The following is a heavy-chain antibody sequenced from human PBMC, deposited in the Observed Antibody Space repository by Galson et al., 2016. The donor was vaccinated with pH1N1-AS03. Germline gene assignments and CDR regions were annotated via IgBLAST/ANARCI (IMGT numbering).Heavy chain of an antibody. Sequence: SLRLSCAVSGFTVSSKYMSWVRQTPGKGLEWVSSADGVGAYTFYADSVRGRFTISRDNSKNTVYLQMNNLKAEDTAIYYCAKDRLRSGGMWGQGTLVTVSS. CDR1: GFTVSSKY. J-gene: IGHJ4*02. CDR2: ADGVGAYT. D-gene: IGHD2-15*01. V-gene: IGHV3-23*01. CDR3: AKDRLRSGGM.